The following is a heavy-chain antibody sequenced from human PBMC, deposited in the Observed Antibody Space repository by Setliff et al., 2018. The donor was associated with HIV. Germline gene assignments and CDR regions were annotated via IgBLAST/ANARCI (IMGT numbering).Heavy chain of an antibody. J-gene: IGHJ1*01. Sequence: SVKVSCKASGGSFSSYGLSWVRQAPGQGLEWMGGIMPIFGTANYAQKFQGRVTIIADASTNTVNMELSSLRSEDTAVYYCARGRGFSGSLTTVDFFEFWGQGTLVTVSS. D-gene: IGHD6-19*01. CDR1: GGSFSSYG. CDR3: ARGRGFSGSLTTVDFFEF. V-gene: IGHV1-69*13. CDR2: IMPIFGTA.